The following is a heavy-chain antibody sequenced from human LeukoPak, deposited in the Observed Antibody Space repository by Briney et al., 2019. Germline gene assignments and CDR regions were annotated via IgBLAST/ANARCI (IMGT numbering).Heavy chain of an antibody. J-gene: IGHJ3*02. Sequence: ASVKVSCKASGYTFTGYYMHWVRQAPGQGLEWMGWINPNSGGTSYAQKFQGRVTMTRDMSTSTVYMELSSLRSEDTAVYYCARGRRIAVAAAFDIWGQGTMVTVSS. D-gene: IGHD6-19*01. CDR1: GYTFTGYY. CDR3: ARGRRIAVAAAFDI. V-gene: IGHV1-2*02. CDR2: INPNSGGT.